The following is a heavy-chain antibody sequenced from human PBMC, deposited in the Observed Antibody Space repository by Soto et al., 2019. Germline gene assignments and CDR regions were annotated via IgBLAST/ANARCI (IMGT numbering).Heavy chain of an antibody. J-gene: IGHJ6*02. V-gene: IGHV3-23*01. CDR1: GFTFSSYA. Sequence: EVQLLESGRGLVQPGGSLRLSCAASGFTFSSYAMSWVRQAPGKGLEWVSAISGSGGSTYYADSVKGRFTISRDNSKNTLYLQMNSLRAEDTAVYYCANDFYGDYYYGMDVWGQGTTVTVSS. CDR2: ISGSGGST. D-gene: IGHD3-3*01. CDR3: ANDFYGDYYYGMDV.